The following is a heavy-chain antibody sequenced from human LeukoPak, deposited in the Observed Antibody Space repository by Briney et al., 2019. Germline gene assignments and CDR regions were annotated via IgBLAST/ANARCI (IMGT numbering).Heavy chain of an antibody. J-gene: IGHJ5*02. CDR2: IYYSGST. Sequence: SETLSLTCTVSGGSISSYYWSWIRQPPGKGLEWIGYIYYSGSTNYNPSLKSRVTISVDTSKNQFSLKLSSVTAADTAVYYCARVASSGWAYNWFDPWGQGTLVTVSS. CDR1: GGSISSYY. CDR3: ARVASSGWAYNWFDP. V-gene: IGHV4-59*01. D-gene: IGHD6-19*01.